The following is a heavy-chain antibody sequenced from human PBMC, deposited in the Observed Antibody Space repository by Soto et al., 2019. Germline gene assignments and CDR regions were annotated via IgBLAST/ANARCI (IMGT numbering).Heavy chain of an antibody. J-gene: IGHJ4*02. CDR2: IWYDGSNK. CDR1: GFTFTSYG. CDR3: ARDRRFLEWLDY. V-gene: IGHV3-33*01. D-gene: IGHD3-3*01. Sequence: QMHLVESGGGVVQPGRSLTLSCVASGFTFTSYGIHWVRQAPGKGLEWVAVIWYDGSNKYYGDSVKGRFSISRDNSKNTVYLQMNSLRAEDTAGYYCARDRRFLEWLDYWGQGTLVSVSS.